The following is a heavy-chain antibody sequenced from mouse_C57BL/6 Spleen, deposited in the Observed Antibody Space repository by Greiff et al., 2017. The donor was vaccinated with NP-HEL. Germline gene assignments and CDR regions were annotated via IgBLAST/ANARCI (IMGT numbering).Heavy chain of an antibody. Sequence: EVQLQESGGGLVQPGGSLSLSCAASGFTFTDYYMSWVRQPPGKALEWLGFIRNKANGYTTEYSASVKGRFTISRDNSQSILYLQMNALRAEDSATYYCARSSPGFDYWGQGTTLTVSS. CDR3: ARSSPGFDY. J-gene: IGHJ2*01. V-gene: IGHV7-3*01. CDR1: GFTFTDYY. CDR2: IRNKANGYTT.